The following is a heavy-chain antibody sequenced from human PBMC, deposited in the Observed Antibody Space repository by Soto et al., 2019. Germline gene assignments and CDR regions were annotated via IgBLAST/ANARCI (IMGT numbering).Heavy chain of an antibody. Sequence: PGGSLRLSCAASGFTFSSYSMNWVRQAPGKGLEWVSSISSSSSYIYYADSVKDRFTISRDNAKNSLYLQMNSLRAEDTAVYYCARGPRVYYDFWSGYCGYFDYWGQGTLVTVSS. CDR2: ISSSSSYI. D-gene: IGHD3-3*01. J-gene: IGHJ4*02. CDR3: ARGPRVYYDFWSGYCGYFDY. V-gene: IGHV3-21*01. CDR1: GFTFSSYS.